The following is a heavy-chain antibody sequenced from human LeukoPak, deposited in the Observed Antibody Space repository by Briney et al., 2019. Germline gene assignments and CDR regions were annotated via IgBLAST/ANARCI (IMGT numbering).Heavy chain of an antibody. CDR2: INPNSGGT. J-gene: IGHJ4*02. CDR3: ARGYYYDSSGYYYV. V-gene: IGHV1-2*06. D-gene: IGHD3-22*01. CDR1: GYTFTGYY. Sequence: SVKVSCKASGYTFTGYYMHWVRQAPGQGLEWMGRINPNSGGTNYAQKFQGRDTMTRDTSISTAYMELSRLRSDDTAVYYCARGYYYDSSGYYYVWGQGTLVTVSS.